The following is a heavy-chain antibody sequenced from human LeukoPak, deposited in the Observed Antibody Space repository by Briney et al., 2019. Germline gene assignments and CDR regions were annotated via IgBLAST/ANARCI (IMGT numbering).Heavy chain of an antibody. V-gene: IGHV3-74*01. J-gene: IGHJ4*02. Sequence: GGSLRLSCAASGFTFPTYAMTWARQAPGKGLVWVSRINSDGSSTSYADSVKGRFTISRDNAKNTLYLQMNSLRAEDTAVYYCARGDWGIYYFDYWGQGTLATVSS. CDR2: INSDGSST. CDR3: ARGDWGIYYFDY. CDR1: GFTFPTYA. D-gene: IGHD7-27*01.